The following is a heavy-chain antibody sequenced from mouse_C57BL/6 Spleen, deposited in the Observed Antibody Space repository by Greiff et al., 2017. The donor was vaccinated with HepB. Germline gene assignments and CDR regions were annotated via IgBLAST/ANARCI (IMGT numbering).Heavy chain of an antibody. D-gene: IGHD1-1*01. J-gene: IGHJ1*03. V-gene: IGHV5-9-1*02. CDR1: GFTFSSYA. Sequence: EVMLVESGEGLVKPGGSLKLSCAASGFTFSSYAMSWVRQTPEKRLEWVAYISSGGDYIYYADTVKGRFTISRDNARNTLYLQMSSLKSEDTAMYYCTRDKDYGSSWYFDVWGTGTTVTVSS. CDR2: ISSGGDYI. CDR3: TRDKDYGSSWYFDV.